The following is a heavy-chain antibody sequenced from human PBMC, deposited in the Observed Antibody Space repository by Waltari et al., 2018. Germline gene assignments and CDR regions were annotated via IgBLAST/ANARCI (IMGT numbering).Heavy chain of an antibody. Sequence: QPQLQESGPGLEKPSETLSLTCTVSGGSITTRSYHWAWIRQTPGKGLEWIGSIHISGSTYCNPSLRSRVTMSLDTSNNQFSLKLTAVTAADTAVYYCARQPPTTVPTPRSPFDTWGQGTMVSVSS. CDR2: IHISGST. CDR3: ARQPPTTVPTPRSPFDT. D-gene: IGHD4-17*01. V-gene: IGHV4-39*07. J-gene: IGHJ3*02. CDR1: GGSITTRSYH.